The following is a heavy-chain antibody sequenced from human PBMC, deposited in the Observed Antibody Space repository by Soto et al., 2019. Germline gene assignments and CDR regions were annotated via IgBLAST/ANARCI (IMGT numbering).Heavy chain of an antibody. CDR3: AREIRSGCGGDF. V-gene: IGHV4-31*03. CDR1: GGSISSGGYY. J-gene: IGHJ4*02. Sequence: QVQLQESGPGLVKPSQTLSLTCTVSGGSISSGGYYWSWIPQHPGKGLEWIGYIYYSGSTYYNPSLKSRVTISVDTSKNQFSLKLSSVTAADTAVYYCAREIRSGCGGDFWGQGTLVTVSS. CDR2: IYYSGST. D-gene: IGHD2-15*01.